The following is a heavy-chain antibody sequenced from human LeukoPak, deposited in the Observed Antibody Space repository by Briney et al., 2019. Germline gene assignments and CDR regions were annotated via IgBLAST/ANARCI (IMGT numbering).Heavy chain of an antibody. CDR3: ARDRNYGSGSYYNA. Sequence: GGSLRLSCAASAFTFDDYGMSWVRQAPGKGLEWVSGINWNGGSTGYADSVKGRFTISRDNAKNSLYLQMNSLRAEDTALYHCARDRNYGSGSYYNAWGQGTLVTVSS. V-gene: IGHV3-20*01. CDR2: INWNGGST. J-gene: IGHJ5*02. CDR1: AFTFDDYG. D-gene: IGHD3-10*01.